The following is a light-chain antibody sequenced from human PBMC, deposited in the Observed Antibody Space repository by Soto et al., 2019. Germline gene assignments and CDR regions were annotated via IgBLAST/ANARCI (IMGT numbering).Light chain of an antibody. CDR2: DAS. Sequence: EKVLTQSPATLSVSPGETATLSCRASESISSHLAWYQQKPGQVPRLLIYDASTRATGIPARFSASGSGTEFTLSISSLQSEDFAVYYCQQYNYWWTFGQGTKVEIK. V-gene: IGKV3-15*01. J-gene: IGKJ1*01. CDR1: ESISSH. CDR3: QQYNYWWT.